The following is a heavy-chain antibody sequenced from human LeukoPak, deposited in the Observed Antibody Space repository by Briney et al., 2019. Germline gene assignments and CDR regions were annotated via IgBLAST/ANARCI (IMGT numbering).Heavy chain of an antibody. CDR1: GYSFTSYW. CDR3: ASWGGGQYGSGSHEANYYYYYGMDV. D-gene: IGHD3-10*01. Sequence: GESLKISCKGSGYSFTSYWIGWVRQMPGKGLEWMGIIYPGDSDTRYSPSFQGQVTISADKSISTAYLQWSSLKASDTAMYYCASWGGGQYGSGSHEANYYYYYGMDVWGQGTTVTVSS. V-gene: IGHV5-51*01. CDR2: IYPGDSDT. J-gene: IGHJ6*02.